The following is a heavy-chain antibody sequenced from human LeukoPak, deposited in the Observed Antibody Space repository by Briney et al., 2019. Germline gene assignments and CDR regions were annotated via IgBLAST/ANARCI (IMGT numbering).Heavy chain of an antibody. CDR1: GYTFTGYY. CDR2: ITPFNGIT. CDR3: ATYYYYDSSGYHGDAFDI. V-gene: IGHV1-45*02. J-gene: IGHJ3*02. D-gene: IGHD3-22*01. Sequence: SVKVSCKASGYTFTGYYMHWVRQAPGQALEWMGWITPFNGITNYAQKFQDRVTITRDRSMSTAYMELSSLRSEDTAMYYCATYYYYDSSGYHGDAFDIWGQGTMVTVSS.